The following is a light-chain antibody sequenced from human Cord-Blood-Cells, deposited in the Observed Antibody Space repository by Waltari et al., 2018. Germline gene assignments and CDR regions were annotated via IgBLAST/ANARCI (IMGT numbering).Light chain of an antibody. Sequence: QSALTQPPSASGSPGQSVTISCTGTSSDVGGYHYVSWYQQHPGKAPKLMIYEVSKRPSGVPDRFAGAKSGNTASLTVSGLQAEEEADYYCSSYAGSNNYVVFGGGTKLTVL. CDR3: SSYAGSNNYVV. CDR2: EVS. J-gene: IGLJ2*01. V-gene: IGLV2-8*01. CDR1: SSDVGGYHY.